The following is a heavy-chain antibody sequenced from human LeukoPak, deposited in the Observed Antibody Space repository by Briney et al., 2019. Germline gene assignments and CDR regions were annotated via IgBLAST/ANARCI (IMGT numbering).Heavy chain of an antibody. D-gene: IGHD5-12*01. Sequence: GGSLRLSCAASGFTFSSYSMNWVRQAPGKGLEWVSSISSSSSYIYYADSVKGRFTISRDNAKNSLYLQMNSLRAEDTAVYYCARCATLPHIVATIADMDVWGKGTTVTVSS. V-gene: IGHV3-21*01. J-gene: IGHJ6*03. CDR3: ARCATLPHIVATIADMDV. CDR2: ISSSSSYI. CDR1: GFTFSSYS.